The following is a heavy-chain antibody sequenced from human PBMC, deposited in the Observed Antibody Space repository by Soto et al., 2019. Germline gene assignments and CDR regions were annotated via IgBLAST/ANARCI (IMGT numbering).Heavy chain of an antibody. CDR1: GGSFSGFY. Sequence: SETLSLTCAVPGGSFSGFYWTWIRQPPGEGLEWIGEINHSGTINFNPSLRSRLTISLDSSKKHFSLKLTSLTAADAAVYYCARADRTLVTSYGLDVWGQGTTVTVSS. CDR3: ARADRTLVTSYGLDV. V-gene: IGHV4-34*01. CDR2: INHSGTI. J-gene: IGHJ6*02. D-gene: IGHD2-21*02.